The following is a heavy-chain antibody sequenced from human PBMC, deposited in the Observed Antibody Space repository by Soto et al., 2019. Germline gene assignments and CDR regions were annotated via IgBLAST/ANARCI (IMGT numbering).Heavy chain of an antibody. J-gene: IGHJ4*02. V-gene: IGHV1-18*01. Sequence: HVQLLQSGGELKKPGASVKVSCNTSGFTFNTYFISWLRRAPGQGLEWMGWISPYNGNTKYGEKFQGRVTMTTDTITRTAYMELRNLRIDDTAVYYCARDTSNSFDYWGQGTLVTVSS. D-gene: IGHD2-2*01. CDR3: ARDTSNSFDY. CDR2: ISPYNGNT. CDR1: GFTFNTYF.